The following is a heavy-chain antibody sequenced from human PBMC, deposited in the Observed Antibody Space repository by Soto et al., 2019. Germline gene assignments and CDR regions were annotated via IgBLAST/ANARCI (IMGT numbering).Heavy chain of an antibody. J-gene: IGHJ6*02. Sequence: SVKVSCKASGDTFSRYAISWVRQAPGKGLEWMGKIIPTFGRTNYAQKFQGRLTISADDSTSTAYMELRSLVSEDTAVYYCARDPLSSFAMDVWGQGTTVTVSS. V-gene: IGHV1-69*13. CDR3: ARDPLSSFAMDV. CDR2: IIPTFGRT. CDR1: GDTFSRYA. D-gene: IGHD6-6*01.